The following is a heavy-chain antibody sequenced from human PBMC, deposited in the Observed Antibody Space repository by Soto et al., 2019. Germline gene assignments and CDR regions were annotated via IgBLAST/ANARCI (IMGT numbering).Heavy chain of an antibody. J-gene: IGHJ4*02. CDR3: GKILVGATGHTDADY. Sequence: NPSETLSLTCIVSGGSVYSNGHYWGWIRQPPGKGLEWIGSIDNNGVTNYNSSLKSRVTISRDTSKNQFSLRLTSVTAADTAVYYCGKILVGATGHTDADYWGPGTLVTVSS. D-gene: IGHD2-15*01. CDR2: IDNNGVT. V-gene: IGHV4-39*01. CDR1: GGSVYSNGHY.